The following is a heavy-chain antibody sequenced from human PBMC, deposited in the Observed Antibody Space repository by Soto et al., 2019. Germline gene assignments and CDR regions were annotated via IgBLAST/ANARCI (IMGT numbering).Heavy chain of an antibody. V-gene: IGHV4-59*12. CDR2: INDSGSA. CDR1: GGSFSSYY. D-gene: IGHD1-26*01. J-gene: IGHJ4*03. Sequence: SETLSLTCTVSGGSFSSYYWNWIRQPPGKGLEWIGYINDSGSAHCNPSLKSRVTISVDTFKNQFSLKLTSVTAADTAVYYCARGGGYHDYWGQGTMVTVSS. CDR3: ARGGGYHDY.